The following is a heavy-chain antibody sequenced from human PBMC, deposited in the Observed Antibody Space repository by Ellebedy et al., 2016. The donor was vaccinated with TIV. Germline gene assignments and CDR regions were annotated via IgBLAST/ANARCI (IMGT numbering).Heavy chain of an antibody. J-gene: IGHJ4*02. CDR2: ISYDGSNK. D-gene: IGHD2-2*02. V-gene: IGHV3-30-3*01. CDR1: GFTFSSYA. Sequence: GESLKISCAASGFTFSSYAMHWVRQAPGKGLEWVAVISYDGSNKYYADSVKGRFTISRDNSKNTLYLQMNSLRAEDTAVYYCARIQGTLIVVVPAAIWGAFDYWGQGTLVTVSS. CDR3: ARIQGTLIVVVPAAIWGAFDY.